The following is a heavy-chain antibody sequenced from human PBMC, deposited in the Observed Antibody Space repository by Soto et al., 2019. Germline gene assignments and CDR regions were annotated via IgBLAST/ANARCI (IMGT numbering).Heavy chain of an antibody. CDR3: ARGWLRVTGTYDS. D-gene: IGHD1-1*01. CDR2: IFYSGTT. V-gene: IGHV4-31*03. J-gene: IGHJ4*02. CDR1: GDSVNSGRYY. Sequence: QVQLQQSGPGLVKPSQTLSLTCTVSGDSVNSGRYYWHWIRQLPGKGLEWIGYIFYSGTTYYNPPLMSRVTISLDTSKNDLSLKLTSVTVADTAVYFCARGWLRVTGTYDSWGQGTLVTVSS.